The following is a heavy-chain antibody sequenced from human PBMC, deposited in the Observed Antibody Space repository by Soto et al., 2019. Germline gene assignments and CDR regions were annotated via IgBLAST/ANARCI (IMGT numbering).Heavy chain of an antibody. J-gene: IGHJ5*02. D-gene: IGHD5-12*01. CDR3: ARGVDIVATVWFDP. Sequence: QVQLVQSGAEVKKPGASVKVSCKASGYTFTSYDINWVRQATGQGLEWMGWMNPNSGNTGYAQKFQGRVTMTRNTSISTAYRELSSLRSEDTAVYYCARGVDIVATVWFDPWGQGTLVTVSS. CDR1: GYTFTSYD. V-gene: IGHV1-8*01. CDR2: MNPNSGNT.